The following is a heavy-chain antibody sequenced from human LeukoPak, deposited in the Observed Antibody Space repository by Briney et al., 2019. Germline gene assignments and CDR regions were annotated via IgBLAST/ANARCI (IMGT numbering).Heavy chain of an antibody. V-gene: IGHV3-21*01. CDR2: ISSGRGYM. CDR1: GFTFIRYS. CDR3: ARGSIELGHDAFDI. Sequence: PGGSLRLSCAASGFTFIRYSMNWVRQAPGKGLEWVSSISSGRGYMYYADSAKGRFTISRDSAKNSLYLQMNSLRVEDTAVYYCARGSIELGHDAFDIWGQGTMVTVSS. D-gene: IGHD7-27*01. J-gene: IGHJ3*02.